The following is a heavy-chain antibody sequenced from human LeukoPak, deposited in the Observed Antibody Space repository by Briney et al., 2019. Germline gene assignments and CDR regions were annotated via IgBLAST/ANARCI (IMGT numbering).Heavy chain of an antibody. CDR3: AREQVSSFDY. V-gene: IGHV4-30-4*02. J-gene: IGHJ4*02. CDR1: GGSISSGDYY. Sequence: SSETLSLTCTVSGGSISSGDYYWSWIRQPPGKGLEWIGYIYYSGSTYYNPSLKSRVTISVDTSKNQYSLKLSSMAAADTAVYYCAREQVSSFDYWGQGTLVTVSS. CDR2: IYYSGST.